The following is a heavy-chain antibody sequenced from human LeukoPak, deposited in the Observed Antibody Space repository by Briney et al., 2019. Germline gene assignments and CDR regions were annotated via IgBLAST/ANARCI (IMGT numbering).Heavy chain of an antibody. D-gene: IGHD6-6*01. Sequence: SETLSLTCTVSGGSISSGDYYWSWTRQPPGKGLEWIGYIYYSGSTYYNPSLKSRLTISGDTSKNQFSLRLSSVTAADTAVYYCARGTWSSSIDYWGQGTLVPVSS. J-gene: IGHJ4*02. CDR2: IYYSGST. CDR3: ARGTWSSSIDY. V-gene: IGHV4-30-4*01. CDR1: GGSISSGDYY.